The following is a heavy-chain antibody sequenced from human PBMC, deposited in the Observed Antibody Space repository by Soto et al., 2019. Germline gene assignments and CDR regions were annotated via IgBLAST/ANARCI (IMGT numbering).Heavy chain of an antibody. CDR1: GASFSDANYY. V-gene: IGHV4-39*02. Sequence: PSETLSLTCIVSGASFSDANYYWVWIRQPPGEGLEWIGSFYYDGRTYYNASLKSRVTISVDTSKNHFSLMLTSVTAADTAVYYCARLSHIVVAPTWGQGTLVTVSS. CDR3: ARLSHIVVAPT. CDR2: FYYDGRT. D-gene: IGHD2-21*01. J-gene: IGHJ4*02.